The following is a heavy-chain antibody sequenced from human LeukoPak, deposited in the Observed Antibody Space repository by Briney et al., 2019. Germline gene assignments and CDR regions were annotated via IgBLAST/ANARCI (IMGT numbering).Heavy chain of an antibody. CDR3: TRRGYGDYVDAFDI. J-gene: IGHJ3*02. D-gene: IGHD4-17*01. CDR1: GFTFSGSA. V-gene: IGHV3-73*01. Sequence: GGSLRLSCAASGFTFSGSAMHWVRQASGKGLEWVGRIRSKANSCATAYAASVKGRFTISRDDSKNTAYLQMNSLKTEDTAVYYCTRRGYGDYVDAFDIWGQGTMVTVSS. CDR2: IRSKANSCAT.